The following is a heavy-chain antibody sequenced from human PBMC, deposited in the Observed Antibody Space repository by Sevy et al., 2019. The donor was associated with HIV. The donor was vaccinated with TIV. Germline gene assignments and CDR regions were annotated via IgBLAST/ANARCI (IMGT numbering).Heavy chain of an antibody. V-gene: IGHV3-66*01. Sequence: GGSLRLSCAASEFSVTDNYMRWVRQAPGKGLEWVSTIYSGGSTFYADSVKGRFTISRDNSKNTLYLHMNSLRAEDTAVYYCARDRYYDASGYYYYYYGLDVWGQGTTLTVSS. J-gene: IGHJ6*02. CDR1: EFSVTDNY. CDR3: ARDRYYDASGYYYYYYGLDV. CDR2: IYSGGST. D-gene: IGHD3-22*01.